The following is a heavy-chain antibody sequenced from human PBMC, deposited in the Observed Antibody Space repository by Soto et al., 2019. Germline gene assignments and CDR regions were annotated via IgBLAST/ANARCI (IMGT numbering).Heavy chain of an antibody. D-gene: IGHD3-10*01. J-gene: IGHJ4*02. CDR2: IIPIFGTA. Sequence: QVQLVQSGAEVKKPGSSVKVSCKASGGTFSSYAISWVRQAPGQGLGWMGGIIPIFGTANYAQKFQGRVTITADDSTSTAYMELSSLRSEDTAVYYCARFAGEGSGTQPHFDYWGQGTLVTVSS. V-gene: IGHV1-69*01. CDR1: GGTFSSYA. CDR3: ARFAGEGSGTQPHFDY.